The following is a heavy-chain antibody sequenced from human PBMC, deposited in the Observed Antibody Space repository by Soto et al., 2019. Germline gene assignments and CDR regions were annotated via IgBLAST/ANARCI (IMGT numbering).Heavy chain of an antibody. CDR2: IIPIFGTA. CDR1: GGTFSSYA. D-gene: IGHD3-3*01. V-gene: IGHV1-69*13. CDR3: ARAGITIFGVVNYYYYGMDA. J-gene: IGHJ6*02. Sequence: SVKVSCKXSGGTFSSYAISWVRQAPGQGLEWMGGIIPIFGTANYAQKFQGRVTITADESTSTAYMELSSLRSEDTAVYYCARAGITIFGVVNYYYYGMDAWGQGTTVTVSS.